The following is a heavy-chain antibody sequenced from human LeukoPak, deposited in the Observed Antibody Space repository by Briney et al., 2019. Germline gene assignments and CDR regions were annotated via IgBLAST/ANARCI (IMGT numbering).Heavy chain of an antibody. CDR1: GYTFTGYY. J-gene: IGHJ6*02. CDR3: ARGAAVHYYYYGMDV. V-gene: IGHV1-2*06. CDR2: INPNSGGT. D-gene: IGHD6-13*01. Sequence: GASVNVSCKASGYTFTGYYMHWVRQAPGQGLEWMGRINPNSGGTNYAQKFQGRVTMTRDTSISTAYMELSRLRSDDTAVYYCARGAAVHYYYYGMDVWGQGTTVTVSS.